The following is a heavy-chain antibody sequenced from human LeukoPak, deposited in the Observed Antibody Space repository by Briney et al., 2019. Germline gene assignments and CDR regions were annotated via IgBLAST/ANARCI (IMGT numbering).Heavy chain of an antibody. Sequence: ASVKVSCKASGYIFTGYYMHWVRQAPGQGLEWMGWINPNSGGTNYAQKFQGRVTMTRDTSISTAYMELSRLRSDDTAVYYCARPLRSSWYEVDNWFDPWGQGTLVTVSS. CDR3: ARPLRSSWYEVDNWFDP. CDR2: INPNSGGT. D-gene: IGHD6-13*01. J-gene: IGHJ5*02. V-gene: IGHV1-2*02. CDR1: GYIFTGYY.